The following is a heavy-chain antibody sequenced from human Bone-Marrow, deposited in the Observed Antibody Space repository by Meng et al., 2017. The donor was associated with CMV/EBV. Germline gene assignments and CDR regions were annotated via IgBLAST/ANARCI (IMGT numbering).Heavy chain of an antibody. CDR3: ARENQQWVFGENYYYGMDV. D-gene: IGHD3-3*01. Sequence: GGSLRLSCAASRFTFSGYNMNWVRQAPGKGLEWVSSISSSSSYIYYADSVKGRFTISRDNAKNSLYLQMNSLRAEDTAVYYCARENQQWVFGENYYYGMDVWDQGTTVTVSS. V-gene: IGHV3-21*01. CDR2: ISSSSSYI. CDR1: RFTFSGYN. J-gene: IGHJ6*02.